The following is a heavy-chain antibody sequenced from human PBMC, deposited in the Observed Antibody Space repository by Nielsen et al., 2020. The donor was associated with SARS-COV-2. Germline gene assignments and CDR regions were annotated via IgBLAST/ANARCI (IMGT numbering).Heavy chain of an antibody. D-gene: IGHD3-16*01. CDR2: IYSDGST. CDR1: GFTVSRYN. Sequence: ASLKISCAAPGFTVSRYNMNWVRRAPGKGLEWVSIIYSDGSTYYAGSVKGRLTISRDNSKNTLYLQMNSLRAEDTAVYYCARGGGGMDVWGQGTTVTVSS. V-gene: IGHV3-53*01. J-gene: IGHJ6*02. CDR3: ARGGGGMDV.